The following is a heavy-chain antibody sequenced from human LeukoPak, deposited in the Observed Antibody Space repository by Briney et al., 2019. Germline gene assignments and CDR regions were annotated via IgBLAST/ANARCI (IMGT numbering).Heavy chain of an antibody. Sequence: SETLSPTCAVYGGSFSGYYWSWIRQPPGKGLEWIGEINHSGSTNYNPSLKSRVTISIDTSKNQFSLKLSSVTAADTAVYYCARSFEYSIYNWFDPWGQGTLVTVSS. CDR2: INHSGST. CDR3: ARSFEYSIYNWFDP. D-gene: IGHD6-6*01. CDR1: GGSFSGYY. J-gene: IGHJ5*02. V-gene: IGHV4-34*01.